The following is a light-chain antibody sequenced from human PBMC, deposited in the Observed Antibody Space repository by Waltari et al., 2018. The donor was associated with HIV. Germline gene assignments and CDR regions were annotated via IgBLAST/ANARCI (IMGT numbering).Light chain of an antibody. V-gene: IGKV3-11*01. CDR1: QSVGRY. J-gene: IGKJ2*03. CDR3: QQRTNWPPYS. CDR2: DAS. Sequence: EIALTQSPATLSLSPGERATLSCRASQSVGRYFAWYQQKPGQPPRLLIDDASNRATSIPVRFSGSGSGTDFTLTISSLEPEDFALYYCQQRTNWPPYSFGQGTKLEIK.